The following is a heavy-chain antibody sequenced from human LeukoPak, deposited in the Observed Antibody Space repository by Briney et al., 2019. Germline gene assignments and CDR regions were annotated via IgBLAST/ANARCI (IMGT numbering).Heavy chain of an antibody. Sequence: PGGSLRLSCAASGFTFSNFGMNWVRQAPGKGLEWVLSISSKSHYIYYADSVKGRFTISRDNAKNSLYLQMNNLRAEDSAVCYCARQYYDFWSGFYTADYYFDYWGQGTLVTVSS. CDR3: ARQYYDFWSGFYTADYYFDY. J-gene: IGHJ4*02. V-gene: IGHV3-21*01. D-gene: IGHD3-3*01. CDR1: GFTFSNFG. CDR2: ISSKSHYI.